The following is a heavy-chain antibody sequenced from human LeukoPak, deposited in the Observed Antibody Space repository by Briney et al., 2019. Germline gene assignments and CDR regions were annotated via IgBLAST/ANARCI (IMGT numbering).Heavy chain of an antibody. CDR1: GFTFSCYG. CDR2: ISYDGSNK. D-gene: IGHD1-26*01. CDR3: AKEEQVGAFDY. J-gene: IGHJ4*02. V-gene: IGHV3-30*18. Sequence: PGRSLRLSCAASGFTFSCYGMHWVRQAPGKGLEWVAVISYDGSNKYYADSVKGRFTISRDNSKNTLYLQMNSLRAEDTAVYYCAKEEQVGAFDYWGQGTLVTVSS.